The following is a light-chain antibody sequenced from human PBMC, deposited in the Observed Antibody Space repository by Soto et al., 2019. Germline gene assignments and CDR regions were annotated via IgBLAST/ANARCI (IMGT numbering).Light chain of an antibody. CDR2: GAS. J-gene: IGKJ5*01. V-gene: IGKV3-15*01. CDR1: QSVSNN. Sequence: EIVLTQSPGTLSLSPGERATLSCRASQSVSNNYLAWYQQKPGQAPRLLIYGASTRATGIPARFSGSGSGTDFTLAISSLQSEDFAVYYCQEYKNWPSITFGQGTRLEIK. CDR3: QEYKNWPSIT.